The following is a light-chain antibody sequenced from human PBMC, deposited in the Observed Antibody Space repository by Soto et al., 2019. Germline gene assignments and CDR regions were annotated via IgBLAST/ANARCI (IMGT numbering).Light chain of an antibody. J-gene: IGKJ1*01. CDR3: QQYNSYWT. Sequence: DIQMTQSPSTLSASVGDRVTITCRASQSISSWLAWYQQKPGKAPKLLIYDASSLESGVPSRFSGSGSGTEFTLTISSLQPDDFATDYCQQYNSYWTFGKGTKVEIK. CDR2: DAS. CDR1: QSISSW. V-gene: IGKV1-5*01.